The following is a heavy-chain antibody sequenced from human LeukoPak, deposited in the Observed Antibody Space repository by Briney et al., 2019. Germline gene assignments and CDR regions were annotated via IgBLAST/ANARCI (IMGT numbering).Heavy chain of an antibody. CDR1: GYTFTDYY. V-gene: IGHV1-2*02. Sequence: ASAKVSCKASGYTFTDYYMHWVRQAPGQGLEWMGWINPNSGGTNYAQRFQGRVTMTRDTSITTAYMELSRLRSDDTAVYYCASLASGAPFDYWGQGTLVTVSS. CDR2: INPNSGGT. D-gene: IGHD7-27*01. CDR3: ASLASGAPFDY. J-gene: IGHJ4*02.